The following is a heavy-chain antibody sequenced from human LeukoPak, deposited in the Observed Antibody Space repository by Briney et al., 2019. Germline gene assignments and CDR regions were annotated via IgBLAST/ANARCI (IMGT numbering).Heavy chain of an antibody. D-gene: IGHD4-4*01. V-gene: IGHV1-24*01. Sequence: ASVKVSRKVSGYTLTELSMHWVRQAPGKGLEWMGGFDPEDGETIYAQKFQGRVTMTEDTSTDTAYMELSSLRSEDTAVYYCATEPRTYSNYDKYYFDYWGQGTLVTVSS. CDR3: ATEPRTYSNYDKYYFDY. CDR1: GYTLTELS. CDR2: FDPEDGET. J-gene: IGHJ4*02.